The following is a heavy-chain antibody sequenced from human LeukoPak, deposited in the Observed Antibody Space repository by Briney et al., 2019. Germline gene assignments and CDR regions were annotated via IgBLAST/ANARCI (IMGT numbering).Heavy chain of an antibody. CDR2: VNSDGSNT. D-gene: IGHD3-10*01. Sequence: GGSLRLSCAASGFTFSNYWMHWVRHAPGKGLVWVSRVNSDGSNTYYADSVKGRFTISRDNAKNTLYLQMNSLRAEDTAVYYCATPRGDYYYGMDVWGLGTTVTVSS. CDR3: ATPRGDYYYGMDV. V-gene: IGHV3-74*01. J-gene: IGHJ6*02. CDR1: GFTFSNYW.